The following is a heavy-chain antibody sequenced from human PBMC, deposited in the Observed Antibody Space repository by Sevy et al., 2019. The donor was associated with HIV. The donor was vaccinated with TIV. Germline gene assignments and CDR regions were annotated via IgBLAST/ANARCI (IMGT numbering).Heavy chain of an antibody. CDR2: ISSSSSYI. CDR3: ARAYYDSSGYQPNDAFDI. V-gene: IGHV3-21*01. D-gene: IGHD3-22*01. J-gene: IGHJ3*02. CDR1: GFTFSSYS. Sequence: GGSLRLSCAASGFTFSSYSMNWVRQAPGKGLEWVSSISSSSSYIYYADSVKGRFTISRDNAKNSLYLQMNSLRAEDTAVNYCARAYYDSSGYQPNDAFDIWGQGTMVTVSS.